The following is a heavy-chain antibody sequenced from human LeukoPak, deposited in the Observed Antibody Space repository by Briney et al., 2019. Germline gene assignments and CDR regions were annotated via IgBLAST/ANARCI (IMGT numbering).Heavy chain of an antibody. CDR3: ARDFSGSYGGSYYHYGMDV. Sequence: GGSLRLSCAASGFTFSRFAMHWVRQAPGKGLEWVAVISYDGNSKYDADSVKGRFTISRDNSKNTLYLQMNSLRAEDTAVYYCARDFSGSYGGSYYHYGMDVWGQGTTVTV. V-gene: IGHV3-30-3*01. J-gene: IGHJ6*02. CDR2: ISYDGNSK. CDR1: GFTFSRFA. D-gene: IGHD1-26*01.